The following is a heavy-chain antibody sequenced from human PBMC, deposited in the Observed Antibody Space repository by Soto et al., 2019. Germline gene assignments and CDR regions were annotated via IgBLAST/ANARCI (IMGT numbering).Heavy chain of an antibody. D-gene: IGHD5-12*01. Sequence: ASVKVSCKTSGYTYSRYAITWVRQAPGQGLEWMGWISTYNHDTRYAQKVQGRLSMATDTSTSTAYMELRSLRSDDTAVYYCARLHEDGYNLNYWGQGTLVTVSS. V-gene: IGHV1-18*01. CDR3: ARLHEDGYNLNY. CDR1: GYTYSRYA. J-gene: IGHJ4*02. CDR2: ISTYNHDT.